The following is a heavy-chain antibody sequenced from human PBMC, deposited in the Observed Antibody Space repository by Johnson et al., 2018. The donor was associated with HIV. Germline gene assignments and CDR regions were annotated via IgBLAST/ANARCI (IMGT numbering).Heavy chain of an antibody. CDR2: IKRVVSSI. CDR3: ARQGPGYCSGSGCYYDAFDL. J-gene: IGHJ3*01. CDR1: GFTLRNYW. D-gene: IGHD2-15*01. Sequence: VRLVQSGGGLVQPGASLRLSCSASGFTLRNYWVNWVRQLPGKGLVWVSRIKRVVSSITYAHFAKGRFTISRDNAKDTVYLQMTSLRAEDTAVYYCARQGPGYCSGSGCYYDAFDLWGQGTMVTGSS. V-gene: IGHV3-74*03.